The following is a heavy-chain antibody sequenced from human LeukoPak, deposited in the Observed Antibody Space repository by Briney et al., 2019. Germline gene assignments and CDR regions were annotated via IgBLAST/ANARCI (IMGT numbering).Heavy chain of an antibody. CDR1: GFTFSDYY. CDR3: ARASSSWAEYYFDY. V-gene: IGHV3-11*01. D-gene: IGHD6-13*01. Sequence: GGSLRLSCAASGFTFSDYYMTWVRQAPGKGLEWLSYITNRGDTVFYADSVKGRFTVSRDNAKRSLYLQIESLRDDDTAVYYCARASSSWAEYYFDYWGQGTLVTVSS. J-gene: IGHJ4*02. CDR2: ITNRGDTV.